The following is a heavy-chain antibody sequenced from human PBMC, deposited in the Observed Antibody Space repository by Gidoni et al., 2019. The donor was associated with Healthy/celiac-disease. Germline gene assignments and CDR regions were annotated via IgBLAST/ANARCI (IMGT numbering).Heavy chain of an antibody. CDR1: GGSISSGSYY. V-gene: IGHV4-61*02. CDR2: TYPSGST. D-gene: IGHD2-2*02. Sequence: QVQLQESGPGLVKPSQTLSLNCTVSGGSISSGSYYWSWIRQPAGKGLECIGRTYPSGSTNYNPSLKRRVTMSVDTSKNQFSLKLSSVTAADTAVYYCARGRGRGYCSSTSCDNPDMDVWGKGTTVTVSS. CDR3: ARGRGRGYCSSTSCDNPDMDV. J-gene: IGHJ6*03.